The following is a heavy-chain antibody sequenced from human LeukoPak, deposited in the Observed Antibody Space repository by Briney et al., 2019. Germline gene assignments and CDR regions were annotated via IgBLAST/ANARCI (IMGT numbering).Heavy chain of an antibody. CDR3: AKDDTYSGYAAGGAFDI. D-gene: IGHD5-12*01. CDR1: GFTFSSYG. Sequence: GGSLRLSCAASGFTFSSYGMHWVRQAPGKGLEWVAFIRYGGSNKYYADSVRGRFTISRDNSKNTLYLQMNSLRAEDTAVYYCAKDDTYSGYAAGGAFDIWGQGTMVTVSS. V-gene: IGHV3-30*02. J-gene: IGHJ3*02. CDR2: IRYGGSNK.